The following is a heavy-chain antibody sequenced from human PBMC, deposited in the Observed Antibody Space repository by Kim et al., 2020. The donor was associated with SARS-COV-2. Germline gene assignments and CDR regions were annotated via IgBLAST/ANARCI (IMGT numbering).Heavy chain of an antibody. CDR2: VYYNVRT. CDR3: ARDMGHYFAYNRFYYYYMDV. Sequence: SETLSLTCTVSGGSISSYQWSWIRQPPGKGMQWIGYVYYNVRTNYNPSLKSRVNISVDTSKSQFSLELRSVTAADTAVYYCARDMGHYFAYNRFYYYYMDVWGTGTTVTVSS. CDR1: GGSISSYQ. J-gene: IGHJ6*03. D-gene: IGHD3-16*01. V-gene: IGHV4-59*01.